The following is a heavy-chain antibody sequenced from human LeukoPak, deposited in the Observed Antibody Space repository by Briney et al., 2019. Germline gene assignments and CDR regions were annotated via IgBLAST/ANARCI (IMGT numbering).Heavy chain of an antibody. Sequence: GASVKVSCKASGYTFTSYGISWVRQAPGQGLEWMGWISAYNGNTNYAQKLQGRVTMTTDTSTSTAHMELRSLRSDDTAVYYCARHVPPNTVITLGVEYYYYMDVWGKGTTVTVSS. J-gene: IGHJ6*03. D-gene: IGHD4-23*01. CDR2: ISAYNGNT. V-gene: IGHV1-18*01. CDR1: GYTFTSYG. CDR3: ARHVPPNTVITLGVEYYYYMDV.